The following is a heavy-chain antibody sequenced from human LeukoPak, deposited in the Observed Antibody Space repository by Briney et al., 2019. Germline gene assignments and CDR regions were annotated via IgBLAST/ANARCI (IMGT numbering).Heavy chain of an antibody. CDR1: GGTFSSYA. CDR2: IIPIFGTA. D-gene: IGHD1-14*01. V-gene: IGHV1-69*06. J-gene: IGHJ6*02. CDR3: ARDKAGWAGDYYYGMDV. Sequence: GASVKVSCKASGGTFSSYAISWVRQAPGQGLEWMGGIIPIFGTANYAQKFQGRVTITADKSTSTAYMELSSLRSEDTAVYYCARDKAGWAGDYYYGMDVWGQGTTVTVSS.